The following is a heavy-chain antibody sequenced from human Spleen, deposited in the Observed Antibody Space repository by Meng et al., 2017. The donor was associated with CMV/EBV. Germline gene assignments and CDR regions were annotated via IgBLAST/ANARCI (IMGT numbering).Heavy chain of an antibody. CDR3: ARESSGWYGADY. CDR1: GGSFSGYY. Sequence: SETLSLTCAVYGGSFSGYYWSWIRQPPGKGLEWIGEINHSGSTNYNPSLKSRVTISVDTSKNQFSLKVNSVTAADTALYYCARESSGWYGADYWGQGKLVTVSS. V-gene: IGHV4-34*01. J-gene: IGHJ4*02. D-gene: IGHD6-19*01. CDR2: INHSGST.